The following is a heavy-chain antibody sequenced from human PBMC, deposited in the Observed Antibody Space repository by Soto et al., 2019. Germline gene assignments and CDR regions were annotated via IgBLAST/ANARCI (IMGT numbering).Heavy chain of an antibody. Sequence: GGSLRLSCAASGFSFRSYYMIWVRQAPGRGLEWVSSISPSSSFLNYADSVKGRFTISRDNSKNTLYLQMNSLRAEDTAVYYCAKDKDTAMVTFYYYGMDVWGQGTTVTVSS. J-gene: IGHJ6*02. CDR1: GFSFRSYY. V-gene: IGHV3-21*01. CDR2: ISPSSSFL. CDR3: AKDKDTAMVTFYYYGMDV. D-gene: IGHD5-18*01.